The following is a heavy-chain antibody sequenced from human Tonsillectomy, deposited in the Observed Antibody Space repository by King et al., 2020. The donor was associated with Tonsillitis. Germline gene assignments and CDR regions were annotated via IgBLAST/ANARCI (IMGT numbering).Heavy chain of an antibody. Sequence: VQLQESGTGLVKPSQTLSLTCTVSGGSISSGDYYWSWIRQPPGKGLEWIGYIYYSGSTYYNPSLKSRVTISVDTSKNQFSLKLSSVTAADTAVYYCARATTYYDFWSGSNNNWFDPWGQGTLVTVSS. J-gene: IGHJ5*02. CDR1: GGSISSGDYY. V-gene: IGHV4-30-4*01. CDR3: ARATTYYDFWSGSNNNWFDP. CDR2: IYYSGST. D-gene: IGHD3-3*01.